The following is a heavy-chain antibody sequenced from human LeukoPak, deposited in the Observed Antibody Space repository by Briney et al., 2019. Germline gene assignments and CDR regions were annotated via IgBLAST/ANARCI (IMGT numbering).Heavy chain of an antibody. V-gene: IGHV4-4*07. CDR1: GGSISSYY. D-gene: IGHD6-13*01. Sequence: TSETLSLTCTVPGGSISSYYWSWIRQPAGKGLEWIGRIYTSGSTNYNPSLKSRVTMSVDTSKNQFSLKLSSVTAADTAVYYCARDRGSSWYYAFDIWGQGTMVTVSS. CDR3: ARDRGSSWYYAFDI. CDR2: IYTSGST. J-gene: IGHJ3*02.